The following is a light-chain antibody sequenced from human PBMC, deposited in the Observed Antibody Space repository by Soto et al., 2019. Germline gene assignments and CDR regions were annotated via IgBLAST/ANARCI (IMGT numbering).Light chain of an antibody. CDR2: AAS. V-gene: IGKV3-20*01. J-gene: IGKJ5*01. Sequence: EIALTQSPGTLSLSPGERATLSCRASQGVGNKYLAWYQQRPGQAPSLLIYAASSRATGVPDRFSGSGSGTDFTLTISRLEPEDFAVYYCQQYTNAHGITFVQGTRLEIK. CDR3: QQYTNAHGIT. CDR1: QGVGNKY.